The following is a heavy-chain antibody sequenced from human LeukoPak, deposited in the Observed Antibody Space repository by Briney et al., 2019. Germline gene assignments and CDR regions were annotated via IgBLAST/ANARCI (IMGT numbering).Heavy chain of an antibody. CDR1: GYTLTELS. V-gene: IGHV1-24*01. CDR3: ATEGRRYSGYGGVGY. D-gene: IGHD5-12*01. J-gene: IGHJ4*02. Sequence: GASVKVSCKVSGYTLTELSMHWVRQAPGKGLESMGGFDPEDGETIYAQKFQGRVTMTEDTSTDTAYMELSRLRSEDTAVYYCATEGRRYSGYGGVGYWGQGTLVTVSS. CDR2: FDPEDGET.